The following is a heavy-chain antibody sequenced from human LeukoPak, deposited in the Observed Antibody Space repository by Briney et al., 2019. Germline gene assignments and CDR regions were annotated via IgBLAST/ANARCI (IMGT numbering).Heavy chain of an antibody. CDR1: GGSLSHYY. CDR2: IYYLGST. J-gene: IGHJ4*01. D-gene: IGHD2-2*01. CDR3: ARRATSGNYQMLHFDS. V-gene: IGHV4-59*08. Sequence: SETLSLTCTVSGGSLSHYYWSWIRQPPGKGLEWIGYIYYLGSTNYSPSLKSRATISIDTSKKQFSLKLNSVTAADTAIYYCARRATSGNYQMLHFDSWGQGILVTVSS.